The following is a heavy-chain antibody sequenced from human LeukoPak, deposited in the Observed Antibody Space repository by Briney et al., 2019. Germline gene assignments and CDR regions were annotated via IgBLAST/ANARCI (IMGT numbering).Heavy chain of an antibody. D-gene: IGHD1-1*01. CDR2: INPKSGGT. CDR1: GYTFIGYY. V-gene: IGHV1-2*02. CDR3: AREGAPQLSSYFDH. Sequence: ASVKVSCKASGYTFIGYYMHWVRQAPGQGLEWMGWINPKSGGTNYAQKFQGRVTMTRDTSINTAYMELSSLRSDDTAMYYCAREGAPQLSSYFDHWGQGTLVTVSS. J-gene: IGHJ4*02.